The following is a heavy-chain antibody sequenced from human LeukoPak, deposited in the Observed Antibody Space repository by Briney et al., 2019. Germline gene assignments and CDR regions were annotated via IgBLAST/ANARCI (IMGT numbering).Heavy chain of an antibody. CDR2: IIPIFGTA. CDR3: ARELRVRGIVSKLRSFDV. J-gene: IGHJ3*01. V-gene: IGHV1-69*01. CDR1: GGTFSSYA. D-gene: IGHD3-10*01. Sequence: SVKVSCKASGGTFSSYAISWVRQAPGQGLEWMGGIIPIFGTANYAQKFQGRVTITADESTSTVFMTTTNLTSEDTAVYFCARELRVRGIVSKLRSFDVWGQGTRVTVSS.